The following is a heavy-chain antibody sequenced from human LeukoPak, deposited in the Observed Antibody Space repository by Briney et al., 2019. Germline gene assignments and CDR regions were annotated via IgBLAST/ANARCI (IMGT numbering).Heavy chain of an antibody. J-gene: IGHJ6*02. CDR2: ISYAANYK. CDR3: AKDLEGMRSYDHYGMDV. Sequence: RSVRLSCAASGFTFSNYGMHWVRQAPGKGLEWVAVISYAANYKYYADSVKGRFTISRDNSKNTLYLQMNSLRGEDTAVYYCAKDLEGMRSYDHYGMDVWGQGTTVTVSS. CDR1: GFTFSNYG. V-gene: IGHV3-30*18. D-gene: IGHD5-24*01.